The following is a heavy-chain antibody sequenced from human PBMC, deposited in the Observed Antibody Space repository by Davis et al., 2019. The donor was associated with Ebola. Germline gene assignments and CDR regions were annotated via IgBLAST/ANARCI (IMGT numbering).Heavy chain of an antibody. V-gene: IGHV1-2*06. CDR2: INPNSGGT. CDR1: GYTFTGYY. Sequence: ASVKVSCKASGYTFTGYYMHWVRQAPGQGLEWMGRINPNSGGTNYAQKFQGRVTMTRDTSISTAYMELSSLRSEDTAVYYCAREVTSSWYVGFWFDPWGQGTLVTVSS. J-gene: IGHJ5*02. D-gene: IGHD6-13*01. CDR3: AREVTSSWYVGFWFDP.